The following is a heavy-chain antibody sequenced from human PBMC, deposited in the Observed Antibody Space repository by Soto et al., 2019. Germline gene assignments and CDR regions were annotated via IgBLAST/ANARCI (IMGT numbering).Heavy chain of an antibody. Sequence: PSETLSLTGTASGSSISSRYWSWVRRPPGKGLEWIGHIYNGESTNYNPSLKSRVTISVDTSKNQVSLNLGSVTAADTAVYYCARHEEYDILTGYHAAFDIWGQGTMVTGSS. V-gene: IGHV4-59*01. D-gene: IGHD3-9*01. CDR1: GSSISSRY. CDR3: ARHEEYDILTGYHAAFDI. CDR2: IYNGEST. J-gene: IGHJ3*02.